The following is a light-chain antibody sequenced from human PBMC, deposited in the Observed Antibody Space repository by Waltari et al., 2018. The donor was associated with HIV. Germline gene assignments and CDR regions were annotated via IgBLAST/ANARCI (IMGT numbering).Light chain of an antibody. J-gene: IGKJ2*01. CDR2: AAS. Sequence: DIQLTQSPSFLSASVGDRVTITCRASQGLSSYLAWYQQKPGKAPKLLIYAASTLQSGVPSRFSGSGSGTEFTLTISSLQPEDFVTYYCQQLNSYPYTFGQGTKLEIK. CDR1: QGLSSY. V-gene: IGKV1-9*01. CDR3: QQLNSYPYT.